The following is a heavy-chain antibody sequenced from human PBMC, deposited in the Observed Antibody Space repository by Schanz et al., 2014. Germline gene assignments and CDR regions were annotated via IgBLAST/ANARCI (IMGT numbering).Heavy chain of an antibody. V-gene: IGHV1-2*06. CDR2: INPNSGGT. CDR1: GYTFTSYA. CDR3: ARVYRWQHILGHFDS. J-gene: IGHJ4*02. Sequence: QVQLVQSGSELKKPGASVKVSCKASGYTFTSYAMNWVRQAPGQGLEWMGRINPNSGGTNYAQKFQGRVTMTRDTSISTAYMDLSRLTSDDTAAYYCARVYRWQHILGHFDSWGQGSLVTVSS. D-gene: IGHD6-13*01.